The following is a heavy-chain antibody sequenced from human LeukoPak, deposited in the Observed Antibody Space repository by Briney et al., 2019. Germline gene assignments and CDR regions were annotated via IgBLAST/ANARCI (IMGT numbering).Heavy chain of an antibody. D-gene: IGHD5-12*01. V-gene: IGHV4-59*08. J-gene: IGHJ4*02. Sequence: PSETLSLTCTVSGASISSYYWSWVRQPPGKGLEWIGYFYYGATTNYDPSLKSRVTISADTSKNQFSLRLSSATAADTAVYYCARHPIIVAAGYYFDYWGQGTLVTVSS. CDR1: GASISSYY. CDR3: ARHPIIVAAGYYFDY. CDR2: FYYGATT.